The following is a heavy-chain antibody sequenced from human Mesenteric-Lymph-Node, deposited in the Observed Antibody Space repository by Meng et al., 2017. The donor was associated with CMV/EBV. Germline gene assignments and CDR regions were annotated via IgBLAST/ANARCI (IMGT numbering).Heavy chain of an antibody. CDR1: SGGYY. Sequence: SGGYYGSWIRQHPGKGLEWIGYIYYSGSTYYNPSLKSRVTISVDTSKNQFSLKLSSVTAADTAVYYCARLSPYIVVVPAAHRYFDYWGQGTLVTVSS. D-gene: IGHD2-2*01. V-gene: IGHV4-31*02. J-gene: IGHJ4*02. CDR3: ARLSPYIVVVPAAHRYFDY. CDR2: IYYSGST.